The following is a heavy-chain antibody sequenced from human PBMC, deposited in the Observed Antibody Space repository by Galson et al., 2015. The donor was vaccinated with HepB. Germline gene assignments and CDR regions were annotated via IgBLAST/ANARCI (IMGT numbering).Heavy chain of an antibody. J-gene: IGHJ5*02. CDR2: IFWDDDK. Sequence: PALVKPTQTLTLTCTFSGFSLNTTGVGVGWIRQPPGKALEWLALIFWDDDKRYSASLKNRLTITKDTSKNQVVLTMSNMDPVDTATYYCAYRQRLGKNKWFGPWGHGTLVIVSS. V-gene: IGHV2-5*02. CDR3: AYRQRLGKNKWFGP. CDR1: GFSLNTTGVG. D-gene: IGHD3-16*01.